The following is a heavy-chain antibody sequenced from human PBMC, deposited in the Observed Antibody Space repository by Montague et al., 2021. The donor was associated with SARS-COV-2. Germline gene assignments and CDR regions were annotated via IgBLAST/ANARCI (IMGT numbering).Heavy chain of an antibody. Sequence: SETLSLTCTVSGGSISSYYWSWIRQPAGKGLEWIGRIYTSGGTNYNPSLKSRVTMSVDTSKNQFSLKLSSVTAADTALYYCAREAWFGDKTSASEYYGMDVWGQGTTVTVSS. CDR3: AREAWFGDKTSASEYYGMDV. D-gene: IGHD3-10*01. V-gene: IGHV4-4*07. CDR1: GGSISSYY. CDR2: IYTSGGT. J-gene: IGHJ6*02.